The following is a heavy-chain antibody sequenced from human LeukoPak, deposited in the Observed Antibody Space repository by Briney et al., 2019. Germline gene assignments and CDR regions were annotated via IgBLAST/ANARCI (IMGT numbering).Heavy chain of an antibody. J-gene: IGHJ6*02. D-gene: IGHD1-26*01. CDR3: ARYSPYYGMDV. CDR2: INHSGST. CDR1: GGSFSGYY. Sequence: SETLSLTCAVYGGSFSGYYWSWLRQPPGKGLEWIGEINHSGSTNYNPSLKSRVTISVDTSKNQFSLKLSSVTAADTAVYYCARYSPYYGMDVWGQGTTVTVSS. V-gene: IGHV4-34*01.